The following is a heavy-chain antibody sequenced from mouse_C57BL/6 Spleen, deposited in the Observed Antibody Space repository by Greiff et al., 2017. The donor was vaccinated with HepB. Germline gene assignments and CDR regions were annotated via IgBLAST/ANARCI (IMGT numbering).Heavy chain of an antibody. CDR2: ISYDGNN. J-gene: IGHJ2*01. V-gene: IGHV3-6*01. D-gene: IGHD1-1*01. CDR3: ARGGSSFDY. CDR1: GYSITSGYY. Sequence: EVQLQESGPGLVKPSQSLSLTCSVTGYSITSGYYWNWIRQFPGNKLEWMSYISYDGNNNYNPSLKNRISITRDTSKIQFFLKLTSVTTEDTATYYCARGGSSFDYWGQGTTLTVSS.